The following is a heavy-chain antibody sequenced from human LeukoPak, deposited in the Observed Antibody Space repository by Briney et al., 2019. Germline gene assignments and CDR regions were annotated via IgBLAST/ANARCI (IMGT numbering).Heavy chain of an antibody. V-gene: IGHV1-2*02. Sequence: ASVKVSCKASGYTFTGYYMHWVRQAPGQGLEWMGWINPNSGGTNYAQKFQGRVTMTRDTSISTAYMELSRLRSDDTAVYYCARAPDILTGYYNPKSLYYYGMDVWGQGTTVTVSS. CDR3: ARAPDILTGYYNPKSLYYYGMDV. CDR2: INPNSGGT. D-gene: IGHD3-9*01. J-gene: IGHJ6*02. CDR1: GYTFTGYY.